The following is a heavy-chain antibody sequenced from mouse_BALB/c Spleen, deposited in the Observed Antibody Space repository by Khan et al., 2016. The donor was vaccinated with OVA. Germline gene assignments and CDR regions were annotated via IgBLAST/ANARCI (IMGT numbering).Heavy chain of an antibody. J-gene: IGHJ1*01. V-gene: IGHV1-63*02. CDR1: GYTFTNYW. CDR2: IYPTGYYT. Sequence: QVRLQQSGNELIRPGTSVKMSCKASGYTFTNYWLGWVKQRPGHGLEWIGDIYPTGYYTNYNEKFKDEATLTVDTSSNTAYMQLSSLTSEDSAVYFCTKWGTWFFDVWGAGTTVTVSS. D-gene: IGHD2-14*01. CDR3: TKWGTWFFDV.